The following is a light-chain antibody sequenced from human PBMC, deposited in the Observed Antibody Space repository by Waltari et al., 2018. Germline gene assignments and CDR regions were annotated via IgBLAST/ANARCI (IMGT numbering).Light chain of an antibody. V-gene: IGKV3-20*01. CDR2: EAS. Sequence: IEVTQSPRTLSFSPGERPTHSCSASQSISSCLVWYQQKPGQPPRLLIYEASRRATGIPDRFSGSGSGTDFSLTISRLEPEDFGVYYCHNHKSLPATFGQGTRVEI. CDR1: QSISSC. J-gene: IGKJ1*01. CDR3: HNHKSLPAT.